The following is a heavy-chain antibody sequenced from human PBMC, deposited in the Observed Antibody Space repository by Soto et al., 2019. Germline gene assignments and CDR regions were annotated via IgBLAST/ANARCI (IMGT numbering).Heavy chain of an antibody. D-gene: IGHD4-4*01. J-gene: IGHJ6*03. CDR3: ASEDYSNSHYYYYMDV. CDR1: GFTFSSYS. V-gene: IGHV3-48*01. Sequence: EVQLVESGGGLVQPGGSLRLSCAASGFTFSSYSMNWVRQAPGKGLEWVSYISSSSSTIYYADSVKGRFTISRDNAKNSLYLQMNSLRAEDTAVYYCASEDYSNSHYYYYMDVWGKGTTVTVSS. CDR2: ISSSSSTI.